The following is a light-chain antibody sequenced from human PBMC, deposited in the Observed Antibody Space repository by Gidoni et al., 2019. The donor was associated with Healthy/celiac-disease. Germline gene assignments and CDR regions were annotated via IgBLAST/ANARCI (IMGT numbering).Light chain of an antibody. CDR1: QSVSNSY. J-gene: IGKJ1*01. Sequence: EIVLTQSPGTLSLSPGERATLSCRASQSVSNSYLAWYQQQPGQPPRLIIDGASSRATGIPDRCSGGGCGTDITLTSSRLEPEDFAVYYCQQYGSSPWTFGQGTKVEIK. CDR3: QQYGSSPWT. V-gene: IGKV3-20*01. CDR2: GAS.